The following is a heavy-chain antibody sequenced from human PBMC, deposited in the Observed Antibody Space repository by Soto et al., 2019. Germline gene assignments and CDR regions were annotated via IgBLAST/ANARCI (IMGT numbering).Heavy chain of an antibody. D-gene: IGHD3-10*01. Sequence: EVQLVESGGGLVKPGGSLRLSCAASGFTFSSYSMNWVRQAPGKGLGWVSSISSSSSYIYYADSVKGRFTISRDNAKNSLYLQMNSLRAEDTAVYYCARDERPVSLVRRYGMDVWGQGTTVTVSS. V-gene: IGHV3-21*01. J-gene: IGHJ6*02. CDR2: ISSSSSYI. CDR3: ARDERPVSLVRRYGMDV. CDR1: GFTFSSYS.